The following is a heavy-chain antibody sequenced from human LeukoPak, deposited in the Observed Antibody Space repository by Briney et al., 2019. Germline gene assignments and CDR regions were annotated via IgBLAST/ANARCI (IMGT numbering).Heavy chain of an antibody. CDR3: ARDRDSRWDFDL. D-gene: IGHD3-22*01. J-gene: IGHJ2*01. Sequence: PGGSLRLSCAASGFTSSTYWMSWVRQARGKGLEWVASIKQDGSEAYYVDSVKGRFTLSRDNAKNSLYLQMNSLRADDTAVYYCARDRDSRWDFDLWGRGTLVTVSS. V-gene: IGHV3-7*01. CDR2: IKQDGSEA. CDR1: GFTSSTYW.